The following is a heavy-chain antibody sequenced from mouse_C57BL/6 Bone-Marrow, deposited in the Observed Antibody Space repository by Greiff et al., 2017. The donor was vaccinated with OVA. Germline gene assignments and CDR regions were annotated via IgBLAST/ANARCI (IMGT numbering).Heavy chain of an antibody. CDR3: ARSHYGSPFAY. J-gene: IGHJ3*01. Sequence: EVKLMESGPGLVKPSQSLSLTCSVTGYSITSCYYWNWIRQFPGNKLEWIGYISYDGSNNYNPSLKNRISITRDTSKNQFFLKLNSVTTEDTATYYCARSHYGSPFAYWGQGTLVTVSA. D-gene: IGHD1-1*01. V-gene: IGHV3-6*01. CDR1: GYSITSCYY. CDR2: ISYDGSN.